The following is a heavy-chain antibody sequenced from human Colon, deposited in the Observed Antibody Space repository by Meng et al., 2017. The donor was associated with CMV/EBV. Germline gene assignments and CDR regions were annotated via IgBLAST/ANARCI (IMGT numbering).Heavy chain of an antibody. CDR2: VYISGNT. V-gene: IGHV4-4*07. CDR1: GASITSYY. J-gene: IGHJ4*02. Sequence: QVALRQSGPGLGKPSETLSLTCPVSGASITSYYWRWIRQPAGKGLEWIGRVYISGNTNYNPSLKSRVTMSIDTSKNQLSLNIRSVTAADTAVYYCARDSNLSGLAYWGQGTLVTVSS. D-gene: IGHD3-10*01. CDR3: ARDSNLSGLAY.